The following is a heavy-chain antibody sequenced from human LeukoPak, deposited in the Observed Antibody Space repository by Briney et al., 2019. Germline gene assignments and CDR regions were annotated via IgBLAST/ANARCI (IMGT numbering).Heavy chain of an antibody. CDR1: GCSISSYY. V-gene: IGHV4-59*08. D-gene: IGHD5-12*01. CDR2: IYYSGST. J-gene: IGHJ4*02. CDR3: ARQTMVATFDY. Sequence: PSETLSLTCTVSGCSISSYYWSWIRQPPGKGLEWIGYIYYSGSTNYNPSLKSRVTISVDTSKNQFSLKLRSVTAADTAVYYCARQTMVATFDYWGQGTLVTVSS.